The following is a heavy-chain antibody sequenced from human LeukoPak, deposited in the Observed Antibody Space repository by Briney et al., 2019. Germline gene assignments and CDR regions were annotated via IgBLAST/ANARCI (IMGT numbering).Heavy chain of an antibody. Sequence: GGSLRLSCAASGFTFSSYEMNWVRQAPGKGLEWVSYISSSGGTIYYADSVKGRFTISRDNAKNSLYLQMNSLRAEDTAVYYCARGTSVYDILTGLDYWGQGTLVTVSS. CDR2: ISSSGGTI. CDR1: GFTFSSYE. D-gene: IGHD3-9*01. V-gene: IGHV3-48*03. CDR3: ARGTSVYDILTGLDY. J-gene: IGHJ4*02.